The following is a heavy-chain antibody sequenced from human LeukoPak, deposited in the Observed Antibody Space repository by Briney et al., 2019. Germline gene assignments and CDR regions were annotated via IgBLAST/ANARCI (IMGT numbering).Heavy chain of an antibody. CDR1: GGSISSSDYY. D-gene: IGHD4-23*01. Sequence: SETLSLTCTVSGGSISSSDYYWGWIRQPPGKGLEWIGSIYYGGSTYHSPSLKSRVTISVDTSKDQFSLKLSSVIAADTAVYYCARDQDGGNSLSVWGQGTLVTVSS. CDR3: ARDQDGGNSLSV. V-gene: IGHV4-39*07. CDR2: IYYGGST. J-gene: IGHJ4*02.